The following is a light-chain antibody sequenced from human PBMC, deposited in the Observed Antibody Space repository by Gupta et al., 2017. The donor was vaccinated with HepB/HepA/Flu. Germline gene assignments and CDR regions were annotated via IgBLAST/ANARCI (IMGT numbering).Light chain of an antibody. Sequence: DIQMTQSPSSLSASVGDRVTITCRASQSIATYLNWYQHKAGRAPKLLIFGASNLQSGVPSRFSGSESGTDFTLTISGRQPEDFATYYCQQSASTPPNTFGGGTKVEV. CDR3: QQSASTPPNT. CDR2: GAS. J-gene: IGKJ4*01. CDR1: QSIATY. V-gene: IGKV1-39*01.